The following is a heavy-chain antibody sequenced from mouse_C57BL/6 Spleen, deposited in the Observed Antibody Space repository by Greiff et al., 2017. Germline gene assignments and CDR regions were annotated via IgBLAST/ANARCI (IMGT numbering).Heavy chain of an antibody. CDR2: IRNKANGYTT. CDR1: GFTFTDYY. Sequence: EVQVVESGGGLVQPGGSLSLSCAASGFTFTDYYMSWVRQPPGKALEWLGFIRNKANGYTTEYSASVKGRFTISRDNSQSILYLQMNALRAEDSATYYCARYDYGVAYWGQGTLVTVSA. D-gene: IGHD2-4*01. V-gene: IGHV7-3*01. CDR3: ARYDYGVAY. J-gene: IGHJ3*01.